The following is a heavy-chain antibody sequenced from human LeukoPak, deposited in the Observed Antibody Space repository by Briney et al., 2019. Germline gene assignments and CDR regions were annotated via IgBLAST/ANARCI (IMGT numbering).Heavy chain of an antibody. V-gene: IGHV1-8*01. Sequence: ASVKVSCKTSGYSFTNYDINWVRQATGQGPEWMGWMNPNSGNTGYAQKFQGRVAMTRDTSISTAYMELSSLRSEDTAVYYCAREPRDYGMDVWGQGTTVTVSS. CDR3: AREPRDYGMDV. J-gene: IGHJ6*02. CDR2: MNPNSGNT. CDR1: GYSFTNYD.